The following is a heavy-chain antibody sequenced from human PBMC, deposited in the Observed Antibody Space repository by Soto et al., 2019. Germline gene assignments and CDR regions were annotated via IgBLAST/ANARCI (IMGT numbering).Heavy chain of an antibody. CDR1: GFTFSSYA. Sequence: PGGSLRLSCAASGFTFSSYAMHWVRQAPGKGLEWVAVISYDGSNKYYADSVKGRFTISRDNSKNTLYLQMNSLRAEDTAVYYCARDWQWLPRTYYGMDVWGQGTTVTVSS. D-gene: IGHD6-19*01. J-gene: IGHJ6*02. CDR3: ARDWQWLPRTYYGMDV. V-gene: IGHV3-30-3*01. CDR2: ISYDGSNK.